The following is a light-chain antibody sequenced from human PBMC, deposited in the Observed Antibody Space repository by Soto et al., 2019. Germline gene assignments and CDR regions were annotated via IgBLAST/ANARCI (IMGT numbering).Light chain of an antibody. V-gene: IGKV1-5*01. CDR1: QTISRW. J-gene: IGKJ1*01. CDR3: QQYNTYSP. Sequence: DIQMTQSPSTLSASVGDRVTITCRASQTISRWLAWYQQKPGKVPKLLIYDASSLESGVPSRFSGSASGTEFSLTSGSLQPDDVATYYFQQYNTYSPFGQGTKVDIK. CDR2: DAS.